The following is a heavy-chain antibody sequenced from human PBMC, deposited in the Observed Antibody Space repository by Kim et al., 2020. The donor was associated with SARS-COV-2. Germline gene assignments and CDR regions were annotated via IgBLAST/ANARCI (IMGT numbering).Heavy chain of an antibody. CDR2: IDPSDSYT. J-gene: IGHJ6*02. CDR3: ARHPFIRGYSYGYSWDGMDV. Sequence: GESLKISCKGSGYSFTSYWISWVRQMPGKGLEWMGRIDPSDSYTNYSPSFQGHVTISADKSISTAYLQWSSLKASDTAMYYCARHPFIRGYSYGYSWDGMDVWGQGTTVTVSS. CDR1: GYSFTSYW. D-gene: IGHD5-18*01. V-gene: IGHV5-10-1*01.